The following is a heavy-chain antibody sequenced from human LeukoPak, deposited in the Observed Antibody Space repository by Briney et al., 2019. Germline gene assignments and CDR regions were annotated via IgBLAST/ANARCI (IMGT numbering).Heavy chain of an antibody. Sequence: PGGSLRLSCAASGLTFSSYAMSWVRQAPGKGLEWVSATSGRGGSTYYADSVKGRFTISRDNSKNTLYLQMNSLRAEDTAVYYCAKVLDYYDSSGSYYYYVDVWGKGTTVTVSS. CDR2: TSGRGGST. D-gene: IGHD3-22*01. J-gene: IGHJ6*03. V-gene: IGHV3-23*01. CDR3: AKVLDYYDSSGSYYYYVDV. CDR1: GLTFSSYA.